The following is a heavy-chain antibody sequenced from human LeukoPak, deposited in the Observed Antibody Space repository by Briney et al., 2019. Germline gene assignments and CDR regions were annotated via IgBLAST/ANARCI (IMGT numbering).Heavy chain of an antibody. CDR2: ISGSGGST. Sequence: GGPLRLSCAASGFTFSSYAMSWVRQAPGKGLEWVSAISGSGGSTYYADSVKGRSTISRDNSKNTPYLQMNSLRAEDTAVYYCAKTCGGDCYIAFDIWGQGTMVTVSS. V-gene: IGHV3-23*01. D-gene: IGHD2-21*02. CDR3: AKTCGGDCYIAFDI. J-gene: IGHJ3*02. CDR1: GFTFSSYA.